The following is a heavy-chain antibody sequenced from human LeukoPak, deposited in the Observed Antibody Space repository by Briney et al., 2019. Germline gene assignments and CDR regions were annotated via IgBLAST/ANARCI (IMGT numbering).Heavy chain of an antibody. J-gene: IGHJ4*02. CDR3: ARVVDYVWGSYRYFDY. CDR2: IYYSGST. V-gene: IGHV4-39*07. D-gene: IGHD3-16*02. CDR1: GASISTSAYY. Sequence: PSETLSLTCTVSGASISTSAYYWGWIRQPPGKGLDWIGNIYYSGSTYYNPSLKSRVTISVDTSKNQFSLKLSSVTAADTAVYYCARVVDYVWGSYRYFDYWGQGTLVTVSS.